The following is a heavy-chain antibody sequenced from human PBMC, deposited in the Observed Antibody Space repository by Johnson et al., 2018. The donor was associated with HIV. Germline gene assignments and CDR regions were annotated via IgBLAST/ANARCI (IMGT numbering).Heavy chain of an antibody. CDR3: ARFGMGSSGDAFDI. J-gene: IGHJ3*02. Sequence: VQLVESGGGLVQPGGSLRLSCAASGFTFSSYWMSWVRQAPGKGLEWVANIKQDGSEKYYVDSVKGRFTISRDNAKNSLYLQMNSLRAEDTAVYYCARFGMGSSGDAFDICGQGTMVTVSS. CDR1: GFTFSSYW. CDR2: IKQDGSEK. D-gene: IGHD6-25*01. V-gene: IGHV3-7*01.